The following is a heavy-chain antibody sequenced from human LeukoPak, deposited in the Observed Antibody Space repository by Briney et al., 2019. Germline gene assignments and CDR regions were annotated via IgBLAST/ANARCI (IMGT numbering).Heavy chain of an antibody. J-gene: IGHJ4*02. CDR1: GSIFSSYA. CDR2: ISYDESNK. Sequence: GRSLRLSCAASGSIFSSYAIHWVRQAPGKGLEWVAAISYDESNKYYADSVKGRFTISRDNSKNTLYLQMNSLRAEDTAVYYCARVRGGSVYYYDSSGFDYWGQGTLVTVSS. D-gene: IGHD3-22*01. CDR3: ARVRGGSVYYYDSSGFDY. V-gene: IGHV3-30*04.